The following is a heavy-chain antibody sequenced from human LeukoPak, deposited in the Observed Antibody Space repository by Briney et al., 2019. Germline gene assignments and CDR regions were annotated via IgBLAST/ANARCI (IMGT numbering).Heavy chain of an antibody. V-gene: IGHV4-34*01. CDR3: ARNRIAARPGRNNYYFDY. CDR1: GGSFSGYY. J-gene: IGHJ4*02. Sequence: SETLSLTCAVYGGSFSGYYWSWIRQPPGKGLEWIGEINHSGSTNYNPSLKSRVTISVDTSKNQFSLKLSSVTAADTAVYYCARNRIAARPGRNNYYFDYWGQGTLVTVSS. D-gene: IGHD6-6*01. CDR2: INHSGST.